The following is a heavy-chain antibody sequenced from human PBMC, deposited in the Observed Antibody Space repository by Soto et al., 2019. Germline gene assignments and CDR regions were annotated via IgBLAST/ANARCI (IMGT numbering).Heavy chain of an antibody. V-gene: IGHV4-31*03. J-gene: IGHJ4*02. D-gene: IGHD3-10*01. CDR1: GDSISRGFYY. CDR3: ARLGNEYDSELLFYFKF. CDR2: IYHTGST. Sequence: SETLSLTCTVSGDSISRGFYYWSWIRQHPGKGLEWIGNIYHTGSTDFNPSLKSRLTMSVDTSKNQFSLRLTSVTAADTAVYYCARLGNEYDSELLFYFKFWGPETLVTVSS.